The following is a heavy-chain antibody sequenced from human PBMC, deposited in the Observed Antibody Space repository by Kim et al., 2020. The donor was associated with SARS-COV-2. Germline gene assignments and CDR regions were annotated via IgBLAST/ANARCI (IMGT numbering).Heavy chain of an antibody. CDR3: AREGGAYNNRYCSGGSCYSREKELHPLDY. D-gene: IGHD2-15*01. CDR2: INAGNGNT. V-gene: IGHV1-3*01. Sequence: ASVKVSCKASGYTFTSYAMHWVRQAPGQRLEWMGWINAGNGNTKYSQKFQGRVTITRDTSASTAYMELSSLRSEDTAVYYCAREGGAYNNRYCSGGSCYSREKELHPLDYWGQGTLVTVSS. J-gene: IGHJ4*02. CDR1: GYTFTSYA.